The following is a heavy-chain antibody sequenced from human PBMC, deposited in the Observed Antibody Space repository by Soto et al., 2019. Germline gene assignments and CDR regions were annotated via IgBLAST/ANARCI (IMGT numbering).Heavy chain of an antibody. V-gene: IGHV1-18*01. J-gene: IGHJ4*02. Sequence: QVELVQSGSEVKKPGASVKVSCKASGYIFTSYGISWLRQAPGQGLEWLGGTTAFSGNAIYPQRFQGRVTMTTDTSTSTAYMELRSLRSDDTAVYYCARLMTMVTTNYFDYWGQGTLVSVSS. CDR1: GYIFTSYG. D-gene: IGHD4-17*01. CDR3: ARLMTMVTTNYFDY. CDR2: TTAFSGNA.